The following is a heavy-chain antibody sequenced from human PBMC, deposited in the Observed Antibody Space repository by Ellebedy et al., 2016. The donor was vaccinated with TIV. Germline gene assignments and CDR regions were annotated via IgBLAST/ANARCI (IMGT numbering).Heavy chain of an antibody. Sequence: GESLKISXAASGFTFSDYYMSWIRQAPGKGLEWVSYISSSSSYTNYADSVKGRFTISRDNAKNSLYLQMNSLRAEDTAVYYCARYTCSGGSCYPGWFDPWGQGTLVTVSS. CDR2: ISSSSSYT. D-gene: IGHD2-15*01. J-gene: IGHJ5*02. V-gene: IGHV3-11*03. CDR1: GFTFSDYY. CDR3: ARYTCSGGSCYPGWFDP.